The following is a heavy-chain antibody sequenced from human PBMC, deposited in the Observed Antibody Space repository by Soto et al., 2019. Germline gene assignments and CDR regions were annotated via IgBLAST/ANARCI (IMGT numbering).Heavy chain of an antibody. J-gene: IGHJ4*02. CDR3: ARGRKGSYYDSSGYYYGLD. V-gene: IGHV4-59*01. CDR2: IYYSGST. D-gene: IGHD3-22*01. CDR1: GGSISRYD. Sequence: SGTLSLTCTVSGGSISRYDWSWIRQPPGKGLEWIGYIYYSGSTNYNPSLKSRVTISVDTSKNQFSLKLSSVTAADTAVYYCARGRKGSYYDSSGYYYGLDWGQGTLVTVSS.